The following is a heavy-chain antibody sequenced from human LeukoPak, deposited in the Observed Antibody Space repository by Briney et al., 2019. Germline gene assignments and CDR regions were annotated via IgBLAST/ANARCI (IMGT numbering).Heavy chain of an antibody. V-gene: IGHV4-34*01. D-gene: IGHD3-22*01. Sequence: PSETLSLTCAVSGVSFDDYYWSWVRQTPGKGLEWIGEINHSGYTNDSPSLKSRVTISVDMSKSQFSLKLTSVTAADTAIYYCVRMSYYENSGYSPFDSWGQGTLFTVSS. CDR3: VRMSYYENSGYSPFDS. CDR1: GVSFDDYY. CDR2: INHSGYT. J-gene: IGHJ4*02.